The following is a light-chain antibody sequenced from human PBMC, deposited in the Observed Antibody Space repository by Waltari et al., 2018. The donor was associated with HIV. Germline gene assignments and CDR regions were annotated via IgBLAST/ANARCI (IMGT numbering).Light chain of an antibody. V-gene: IGLV2-14*03. CDR1: TSDVGGYIF. Sequence: QSALTQPASVSGSPRQSITISCTGSTSDVGGYIFVSWYQHHPGKAPRVLIYDVTTRPAGVSDRCSGSRSGDTASLTISGLQPEDEADYYCESYTSTSVWVFGGGTRLTVL. J-gene: IGLJ3*02. CDR3: ESYTSTSVWV. CDR2: DVT.